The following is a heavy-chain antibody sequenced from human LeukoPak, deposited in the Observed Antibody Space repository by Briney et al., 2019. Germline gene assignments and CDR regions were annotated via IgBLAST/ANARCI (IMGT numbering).Heavy chain of an antibody. CDR1: GGSISSYY. J-gene: IGHJ3*02. Sequence: ASETLSLTCTVSGGSISSYYWSWIRQPAGKGLEWIGHIYPSGSTNYNPSLKSRVTMSIDTSKNQFSLKLNSVTAADTAVYYCARHGGVVVPTAPSAFDIWGQGTKVTVSS. D-gene: IGHD2-2*01. CDR3: ARHGGVVVPTAPSAFDI. CDR2: IYPSGST. V-gene: IGHV4-4*07.